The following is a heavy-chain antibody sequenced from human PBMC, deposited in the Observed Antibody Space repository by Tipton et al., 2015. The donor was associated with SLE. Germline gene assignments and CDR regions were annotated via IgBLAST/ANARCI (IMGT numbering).Heavy chain of an antibody. J-gene: IGHJ3*02. D-gene: IGHD7-27*01. CDR2: IYYSGST. CDR1: GGSISSGGYY. Sequence: TLSLTCTVPGGSISSGGYYWSWIRQHPGKGLEWIGYIYYSGSTYYNPSLKSRVTISVDTSKNQFSLKLSSVTAADTAVYYCARETATGAFDIWGQGTMVTVSS. V-gene: IGHV4-31*03. CDR3: ARETATGAFDI.